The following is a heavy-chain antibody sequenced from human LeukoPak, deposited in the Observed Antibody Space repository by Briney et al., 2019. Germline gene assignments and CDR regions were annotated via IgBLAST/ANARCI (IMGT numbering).Heavy chain of an antibody. Sequence: PSETLSLTCTVSGASFSSGSHYWSWIRQPPGKGLEWIGEINHSGSTNYNPSLKSRVTISVDTSKNQFSLKLSSVTAADTAVYYCARHWIVVDYWGQGTLVTVSS. CDR1: GASFSSGSHY. V-gene: IGHV4-39*01. CDR2: INHSGST. J-gene: IGHJ4*02. D-gene: IGHD3-22*01. CDR3: ARHWIVVDY.